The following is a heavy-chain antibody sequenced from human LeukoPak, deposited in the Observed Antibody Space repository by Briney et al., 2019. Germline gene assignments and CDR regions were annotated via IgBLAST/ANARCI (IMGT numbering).Heavy chain of an antibody. CDR1: GFTFDDYA. J-gene: IGHJ4*02. V-gene: IGHV3-9*01. CDR3: AKGGLRYSSGWYYFDY. Sequence: PGGSLTLSCAASGFTFDDYAMHWVRQAPGKGLEWVSGISWNSGGIGYADSVKGRFTISRDNAKNSLYLQMSSLRAEDTALYGCAKGGLRYSSGWYYFDYWGQGTLVTVSS. CDR2: ISWNSGGI. D-gene: IGHD6-19*01.